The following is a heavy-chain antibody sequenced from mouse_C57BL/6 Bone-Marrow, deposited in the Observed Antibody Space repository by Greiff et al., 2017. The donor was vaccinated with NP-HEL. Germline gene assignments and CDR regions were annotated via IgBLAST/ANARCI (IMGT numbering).Heavy chain of an antibody. CDR2: ISSGSSTT. D-gene: IGHD2-4*01. Sequence: EVKLVESGGGLVKPGGSLKLSCAASGFTFSDYGMHWVRQAPEKGLEWVAYISSGSSTTYYADTVKGRFTISRDNAKNTLFLQMTSLRSEDTAMYYCARHDSLAYWGQGTLVTVSA. CDR3: ARHDSLAY. J-gene: IGHJ3*01. CDR1: GFTFSDYG. V-gene: IGHV5-17*01.